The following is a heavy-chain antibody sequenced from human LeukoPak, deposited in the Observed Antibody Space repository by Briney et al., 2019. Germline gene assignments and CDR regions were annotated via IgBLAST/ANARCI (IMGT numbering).Heavy chain of an antibody. D-gene: IGHD1-26*01. Sequence: GGSLRLSCAASGFSFSSYSMNWARQSPGKGLEWDSYISSSSSTISYADSVKGRFTISRDNAKNSLYLQMNSLRADDTAVYYCARGYTGSYSFWLAFDIWGQGTMVTVSS. CDR3: ARGYTGSYSFWLAFDI. CDR2: ISSSSSTI. V-gene: IGHV3-48*01. CDR1: GFSFSSYS. J-gene: IGHJ3*02.